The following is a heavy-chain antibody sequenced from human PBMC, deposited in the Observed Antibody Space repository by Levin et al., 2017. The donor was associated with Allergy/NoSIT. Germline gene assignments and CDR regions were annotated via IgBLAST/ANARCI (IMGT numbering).Heavy chain of an antibody. D-gene: IGHD4-17*01. CDR1: GYTFTVNY. Sequence: ASVKVSCKASGYTFTVNYIHWVRQAPGLGLEWMGWINPYTAGTNYAQNFQGRVTMTRDTSLSTTYLEVTRLRSDDTAVYYCARSRPVYGDYERPFDYWGQGTPVTVSS. V-gene: IGHV1-2*02. CDR2: INPYTAGT. J-gene: IGHJ4*02. CDR3: ARSRPVYGDYERPFDY.